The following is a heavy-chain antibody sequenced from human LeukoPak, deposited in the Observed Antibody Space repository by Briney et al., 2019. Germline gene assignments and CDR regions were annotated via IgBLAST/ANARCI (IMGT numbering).Heavy chain of an antibody. CDR1: GFTFSNYA. D-gene: IGHD4-11*01. V-gene: IGHV3-21*01. J-gene: IGHJ4*02. Sequence: GRSLRLSCAASGFTFSNYAMTWVRQAPGKGLEWVSSLSSRSRYIYYADSLKGRLTISRDNAKNSLDLQMNSLRADDTAIYYCARSKIDYWGQGTLVTVSS. CDR2: LSSRSRYI. CDR3: ARSKIDY.